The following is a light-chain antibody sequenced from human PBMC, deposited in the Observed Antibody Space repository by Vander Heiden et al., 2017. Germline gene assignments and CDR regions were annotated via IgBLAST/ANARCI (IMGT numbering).Light chain of an antibody. CDR2: YNI. J-gene: IGLJ2*01. CDR3: QSYDSSLVGHVV. Sequence: QSVLTQPPSVYGAAGQRVTISYTGITSDFGAGYYVHWHQHTPGTAPKLLLYYNINRPSGVPDRFSGSKSGTSASRAITGVQAEDEADYSCQSYDSSLVGHVVFGRGTNLTVL. V-gene: IGLV1-40*01. CDR1: TSDFGAGYY.